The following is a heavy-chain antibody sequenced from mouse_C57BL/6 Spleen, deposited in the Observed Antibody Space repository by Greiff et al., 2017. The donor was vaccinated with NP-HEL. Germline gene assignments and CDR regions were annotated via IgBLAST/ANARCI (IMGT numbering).Heavy chain of an antibody. CDR3: ARDSGYYVAY. D-gene: IGHD2-3*01. J-gene: IGHJ3*01. CDR1: GFTFSSYA. CDR2: ISDGGSYT. Sequence: EVKLVESGGGLVKPGGSLKLSCAASGFTFSSYAMSWVRQTPEKRLEWVATISDGGSYTYYPDNVKGRFTISRDNAKNNLYLQMSHLKSEDTAMYYCARDSGYYVAYWGQGTLVTVSA. V-gene: IGHV5-4*01.